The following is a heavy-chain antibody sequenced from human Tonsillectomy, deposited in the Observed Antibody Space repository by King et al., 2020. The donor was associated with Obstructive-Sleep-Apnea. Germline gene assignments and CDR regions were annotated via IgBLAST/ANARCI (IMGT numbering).Heavy chain of an antibody. V-gene: IGHV4-4*07. CDR1: GASVSSFY. CDR2: MYTSGST. J-gene: IGHJ6*02. D-gene: IGHD1-26*01. Sequence: QLQESGPGLVEPSETLSLTCSVSGASVSSFYWSWIRQPAGKGLEWIGRMYTSGSTDYNPSLKSRGTMSVEKSKNQFSLKLTSLPAADTAVYYCARVGETIYYYYGMDVWGHGTTVTVSS. CDR3: ARVGETIYYYYGMDV.